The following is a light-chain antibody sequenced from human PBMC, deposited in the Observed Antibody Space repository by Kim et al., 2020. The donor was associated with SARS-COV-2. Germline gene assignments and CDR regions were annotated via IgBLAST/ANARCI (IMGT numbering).Light chain of an antibody. CDR2: GKN. V-gene: IGLV3-19*01. CDR1: SRRSDY. CDR3: NSRDSNDNVV. Sequence: VDPGQTVRITCQGDSRRSDYATWDQQKPGQAPILVIYGKNNRPSGIPDRFSGSSSGNTASLTITGTQAGDEADYYCNSRDSNDNVVFGGGTQLTVL. J-gene: IGLJ2*01.